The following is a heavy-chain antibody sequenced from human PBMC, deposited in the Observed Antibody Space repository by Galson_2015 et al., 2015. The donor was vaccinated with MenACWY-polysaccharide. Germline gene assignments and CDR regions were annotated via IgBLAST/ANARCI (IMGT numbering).Heavy chain of an antibody. J-gene: IGHJ1*01. CDR1: GFTFSTYA. CDR3: AKDSVGATGYFQH. V-gene: IGHV3-23*01. Sequence: SLRLSCAASGFTFSTYAMSWVRQAPGKGLEWVSVISGSGISTQYADSVKGRFTVSRDNSKNTLYLQMNSLRAEDTAIYYCAKDSVGATGYFQHWGQGTLV. CDR2: ISGSGIST. D-gene: IGHD1-26*01.